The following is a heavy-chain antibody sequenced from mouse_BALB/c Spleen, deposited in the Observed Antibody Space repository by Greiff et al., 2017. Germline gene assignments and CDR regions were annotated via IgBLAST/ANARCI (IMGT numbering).Heavy chain of an antibody. Sequence: EVQLQQSGPGLVKPSQTVSLTCTVTGISITTGNYRWSWIRQFPGNKLEWIGYIYYSGTITYNPSLTSRTTITRDTSKNQFFLEMNSLTAEDTATYYCARDGGNYVRAMDYWGQGTSVTVSS. CDR1: GISITTGNYR. CDR3: ARDGGNYVRAMDY. D-gene: IGHD2-1*01. V-gene: IGHV3-5*02. CDR2: IYYSGTI. J-gene: IGHJ4*01.